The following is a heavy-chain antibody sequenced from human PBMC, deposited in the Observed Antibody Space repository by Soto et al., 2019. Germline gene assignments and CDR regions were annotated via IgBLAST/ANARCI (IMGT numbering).Heavy chain of an antibody. V-gene: IGHV3-30*18. CDR1: GFTFSSYG. D-gene: IGHD1-26*01. J-gene: IGHJ6*02. CDR2: ISYDGSNK. CDR3: AKDRVGATTSSYYYYYGMDV. Sequence: QVQLVESGGGVVQPGRSLRLSCAASGFTFSSYGMHWVRQAPGKGLEWVAVISYDGSNKYYADSVKGRFTISRDNSKNTLYLQMNSLRAEDTAVYYCAKDRVGATTSSYYYYYGMDVWGQGTTVTVSS.